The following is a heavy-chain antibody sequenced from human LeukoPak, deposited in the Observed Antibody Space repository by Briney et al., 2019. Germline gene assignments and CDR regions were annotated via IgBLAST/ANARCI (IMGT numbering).Heavy chain of an antibody. CDR1: GDTVSSNSAA. Sequence: SQTLSLTCAISGDTVSSNSAAWNWIRQSPSRGLEWLGRTYYRSKWYNDYSVSVKSRITINPDTSKNQFSLQLNSVTPEDTAVYFCARYFWSAGIFDYWGQGTLVTVSS. V-gene: IGHV6-1*01. CDR3: ARYFWSAGIFDY. D-gene: IGHD3-3*01. J-gene: IGHJ4*02. CDR2: TYYRSKWYN.